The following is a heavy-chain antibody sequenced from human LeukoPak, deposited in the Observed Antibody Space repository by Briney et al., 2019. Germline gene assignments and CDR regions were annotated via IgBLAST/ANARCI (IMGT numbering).Heavy chain of an antibody. Sequence: SETLSLTCAVYGGSFSGYYWSWIRQPAGKGLEWIGRIYTSGSTNYNPSLKSRVTISVDKSKNQFSLKLSSVTAADTAVYYCARDTYFQHWGQGTLVTVSS. J-gene: IGHJ1*01. CDR2: IYTSGST. CDR1: GGSFSGYY. V-gene: IGHV4-4*07. CDR3: ARDTYFQH.